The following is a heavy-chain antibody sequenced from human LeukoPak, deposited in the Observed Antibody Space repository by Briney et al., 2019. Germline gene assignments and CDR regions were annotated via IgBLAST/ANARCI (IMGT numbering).Heavy chain of an antibody. J-gene: IGHJ6*02. CDR1: LYTFTGYY. CDR2: INPNSGGT. Sequence: ASVKVSCKPSLYTFTGYYMHWVRPAPGQGLDWMGWINPNSGGTNYAQKCQGRVTMARETSISTACMELSRLRSDDTAVYYCGRDGYCSGGSCTYGGMDVWGQGTTVTVSS. V-gene: IGHV1-2*02. CDR3: GRDGYCSGGSCTYGGMDV. D-gene: IGHD2-15*01.